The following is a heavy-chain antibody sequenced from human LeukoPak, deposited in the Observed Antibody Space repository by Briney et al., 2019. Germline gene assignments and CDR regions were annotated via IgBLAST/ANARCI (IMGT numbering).Heavy chain of an antibody. CDR2: ISYTGST. V-gene: IGHV4-59*01. Sequence: RASETLSLTCTVSGGSISSYYWGWIRQPPGKGLEWSGYISYTGSTNYNPSLKRRVTISVDTSKNQFSLKLTSATAADTAVYYCARDKSLRGNWYGNDYWGQGALVTVSS. CDR1: GGSISSYY. J-gene: IGHJ4*02. CDR3: ARDKSLRGNWYGNDY. D-gene: IGHD1-1*01.